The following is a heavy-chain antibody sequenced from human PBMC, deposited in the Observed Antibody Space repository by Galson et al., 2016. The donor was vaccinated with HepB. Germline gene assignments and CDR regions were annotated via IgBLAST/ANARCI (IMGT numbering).Heavy chain of an antibody. Sequence: SLRLSCAASGFTFTNYAMTWVRQAPGKGLEWVSATSGSGSSTWYADSVKGRFTVTRDNSQDTLYLQMNSLRAEDTAVYYCAKIRGGGPHDFWGQGTLVTVSS. CDR2: TSGSGSST. CDR1: GFTFTNYA. V-gene: IGHV3-23*01. CDR3: AKIRGGGPHDF. J-gene: IGHJ4*02. D-gene: IGHD3-16*01.